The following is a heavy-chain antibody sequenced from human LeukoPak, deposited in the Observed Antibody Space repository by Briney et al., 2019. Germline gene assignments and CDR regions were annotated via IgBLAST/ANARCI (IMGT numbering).Heavy chain of an antibody. CDR3: ATQPPLSRFDYYGMDV. D-gene: IGHD2-2*01. CDR2: ITDSGDRT. Sequence: GGSLRLSCAASGFTFSTYAMAWVRQAPGKGLEWVSSITDSGDRTYYADSVKGRFTISRDNSKNALFLQVNSPRAEDTALYYCATQPPLSRFDYYGMDVWGRGTTVTVSS. CDR1: GFTFSTYA. J-gene: IGHJ6*02. V-gene: IGHV3-23*01.